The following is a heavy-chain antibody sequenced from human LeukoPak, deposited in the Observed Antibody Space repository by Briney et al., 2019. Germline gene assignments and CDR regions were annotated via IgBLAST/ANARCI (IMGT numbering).Heavy chain of an antibody. Sequence: PGGSLRLSYAASGFTFSSYSMNWVRQAPGKGLEWVSAISGSGGSTYYADSVKGRFTISRDNSKNTLYLQMNSLRAEDTAVYYCAKDLAGTDDYWGQGTLVTVSS. CDR2: ISGSGGST. D-gene: IGHD1-7*01. CDR1: GFTFSSYS. CDR3: AKDLAGTDDY. J-gene: IGHJ4*02. V-gene: IGHV3-23*01.